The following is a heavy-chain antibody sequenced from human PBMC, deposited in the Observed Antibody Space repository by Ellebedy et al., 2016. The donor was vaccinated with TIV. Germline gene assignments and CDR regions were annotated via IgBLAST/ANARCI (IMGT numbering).Heavy chain of an antibody. CDR3: ARETGYYGGAFDI. Sequence: AASVKVSCKASGFTFTGYYVHWVRQAPGQGLEWMGWINPNSGSTNYAQNFQGWVTMTRDTSITTAYMELTRLRSDDTAVYYCARETGYYGGAFDIWGQGTMVTVSS. CDR1: GFTFTGYY. V-gene: IGHV1-2*04. J-gene: IGHJ3*02. CDR2: INPNSGST. D-gene: IGHD3-9*01.